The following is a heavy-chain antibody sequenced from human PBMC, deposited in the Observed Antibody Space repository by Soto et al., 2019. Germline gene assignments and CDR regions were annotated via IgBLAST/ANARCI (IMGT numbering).Heavy chain of an antibody. CDR2: INPMGGST. V-gene: IGHV1-46*01. D-gene: IGHD6-19*01. CDR1: GYTFINYY. J-gene: IGHJ5*02. Sequence: ASVRSSYRASGYTFINYYIHWVRQAPGQGLEWMAIINPMGGSTNYAQKLQGRVTMTTDTSTSTAYMELRSLRSDDTAVYYCARGHTVAVNWFDPWGQGTLVTVSS. CDR3: ARGHTVAVNWFDP.